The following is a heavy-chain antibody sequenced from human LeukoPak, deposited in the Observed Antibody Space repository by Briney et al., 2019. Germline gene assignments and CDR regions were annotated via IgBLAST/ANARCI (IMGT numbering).Heavy chain of an antibody. J-gene: IGHJ6*03. CDR3: ARSSSTRLGDYYYYMDV. CDR1: GGSISSYY. D-gene: IGHD2-2*01. CDR2: IYTSGST. Sequence: SETLSLTCTVSGGSISSYYWSWIRQPAGKGLEWIGRIYTSGSTNYNPSLKSRVTISVDKSKNQFSLKLSSVIAADTAVYYCARSSSTRLGDYYYYMDVWGKGTTVTVSS. V-gene: IGHV4-4*07.